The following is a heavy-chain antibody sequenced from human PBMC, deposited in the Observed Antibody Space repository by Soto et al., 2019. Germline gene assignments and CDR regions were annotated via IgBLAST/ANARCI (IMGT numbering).Heavy chain of an antibody. CDR2: INNSGST. D-gene: IGHD3-10*01. J-gene: IGHJ1*01. V-gene: IGHV4-34*01. CDR3: ARGLSVFYGSGSYYNFRYFHH. CDR1: GGSFSGYY. Sequence: SETLSLTCAVYGGSFSGYYWSWIRQPPGKGQEWIGEINNSGSTNYNPSLKSRVTISVDTSKNQFSLTLSSVTAADTAVYYCARGLSVFYGSGSYYNFRYFHHWGQGTLVTVPS.